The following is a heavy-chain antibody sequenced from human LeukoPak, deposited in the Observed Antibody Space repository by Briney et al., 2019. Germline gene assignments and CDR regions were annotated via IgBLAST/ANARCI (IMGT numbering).Heavy chain of an antibody. D-gene: IGHD6-13*01. V-gene: IGHV3-7*01. CDR1: GFSFSTHL. Sequence: GGSLRLSCAASGFSFSTHLMNWLRQAPGRGLEWVANIKQDGIEKYYADSVRGRFTISRDNAKNSLFLQMNSLRDEDTAVYYCASERPSSSWYDYWGQGTLVTVSS. J-gene: IGHJ4*02. CDR2: IKQDGIEK. CDR3: ASERPSSSWYDY.